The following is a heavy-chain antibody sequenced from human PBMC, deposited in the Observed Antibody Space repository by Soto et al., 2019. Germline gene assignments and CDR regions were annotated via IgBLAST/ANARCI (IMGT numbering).Heavy chain of an antibody. Sequence: ASVKVSCKASGYPFTSYVSSWVRQAPGQGLEWMGWISAYNGNTNYAQKLQGRVTMTTDTSTSTAYMELRSLRSDDTAVYYCARDQHKQQLVYTPTYGMDVWGQGTTVTVSS. J-gene: IGHJ6*02. CDR2: ISAYNGNT. D-gene: IGHD6-13*01. CDR3: ARDQHKQQLVYTPTYGMDV. CDR1: GYPFTSYV. V-gene: IGHV1-18*04.